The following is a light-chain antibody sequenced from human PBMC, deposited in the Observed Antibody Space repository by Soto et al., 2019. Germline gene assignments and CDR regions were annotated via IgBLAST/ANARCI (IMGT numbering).Light chain of an antibody. J-gene: IGLJ1*01. V-gene: IGLV2-14*01. CDR3: NSYKDRSTFYV. CDR2: EVR. CDR1: SSDIGGYNY. Sequence: QSALTQPASVSGSPGQSITISCTGTSSDIGGYNYVSWYQHTPGKPPKLMIYEVRNRPSGVSNRFSGSKSGNTASLIISGLQAEDEADYYCNSYKDRSTFYVLGTGTKV.